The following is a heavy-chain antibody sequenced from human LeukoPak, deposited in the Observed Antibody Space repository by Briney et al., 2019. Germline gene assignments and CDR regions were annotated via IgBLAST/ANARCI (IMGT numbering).Heavy chain of an antibody. J-gene: IGHJ4*02. V-gene: IGHV3-7*01. CDR3: ARDRDGQQLVGYVVDY. CDR2: IKQDGSEK. Sequence: PGGSLRLSCAASGFTFSSYWMGWVRQAPGKGLEWVANIKQDGSEKYYVDSVKGRFTISRDNAKNSLYLQMNSLRAEDTAVYYCARDRDGQQLVGYVVDYWGQGTLVTVSS. D-gene: IGHD6-6*01. CDR1: GFTFSSYW.